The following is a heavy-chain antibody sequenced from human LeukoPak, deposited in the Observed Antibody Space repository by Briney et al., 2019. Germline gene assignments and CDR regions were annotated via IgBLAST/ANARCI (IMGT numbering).Heavy chain of an antibody. Sequence: PGGSLRLSCAASGFTFSSYEMNWVRQAPGKGLEWVSYISSSGSTIYYADSVKGRFTISRDNAKNSLYLQMNSLGAEDTAVYYCASARLGEFDYWGQGTLVTVSS. CDR2: ISSSGSTI. D-gene: IGHD3-16*01. CDR3: ASARLGEFDY. CDR1: GFTFSSYE. J-gene: IGHJ4*02. V-gene: IGHV3-48*03.